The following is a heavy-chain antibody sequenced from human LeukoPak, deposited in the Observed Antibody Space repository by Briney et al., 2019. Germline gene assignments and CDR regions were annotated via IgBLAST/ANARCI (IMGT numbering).Heavy chain of an antibody. V-gene: IGHV6-1*01. Sequence: SQTLSLTCALSGDSVSSNSVAWNWVRKSPSRGLEWLGRTYYRAKWYTHYAVSVKSRVTVNPDTSKNQFSLQLNSVTPGDTAVYYCARGRIAYYGMDVWGQGTTVTVSS. CDR2: TYYRAKWYT. CDR1: GDSVSSNSVA. D-gene: IGHD2-21*01. J-gene: IGHJ6*02. CDR3: ARGRIAYYGMDV.